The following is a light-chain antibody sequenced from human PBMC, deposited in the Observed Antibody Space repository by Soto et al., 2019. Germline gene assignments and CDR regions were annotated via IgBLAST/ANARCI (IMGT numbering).Light chain of an antibody. Sequence: QSVLTQPPSVSWAPGQRFTISFSGTISSIGAGYEVHWYHQLPGTAPKLVVSGNGNRPSVVPDRLSDSKSGTSASLEITGLQAEDEGHYYCQSSDKRMTAYVFATWTKVPVL. V-gene: IGLV1-40*01. CDR3: QSSDKRMTAYV. CDR1: ISSIGAGYE. CDR2: GNG. J-gene: IGLJ1*01.